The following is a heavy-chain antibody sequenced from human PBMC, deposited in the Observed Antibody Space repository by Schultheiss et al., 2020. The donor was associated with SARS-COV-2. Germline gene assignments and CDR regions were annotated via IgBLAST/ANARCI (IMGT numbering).Heavy chain of an antibody. CDR3: AHRSSNIHDAFDI. V-gene: IGHV2-5*08. CDR1: GGSISSGDYY. D-gene: IGHD2/OR15-2a*01. CDR2: IYWDDDK. Sequence: QTLSLTCTVSGGSISSGDYYWSWIRQHPGKGLEWIALIYWDDDKRYSPSLKSRLTITKDTSKNQVVLTMTNMDPVDTATYYCAHRSSNIHDAFDIWGQGTMVTVSS. J-gene: IGHJ3*02.